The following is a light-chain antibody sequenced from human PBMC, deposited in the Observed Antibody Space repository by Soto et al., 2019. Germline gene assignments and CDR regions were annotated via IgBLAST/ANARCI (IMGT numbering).Light chain of an antibody. Sequence: QSVLTQPPSVSGAPGQSVAISCTGSSSNIGAGYDVHWYQHLPGRAPKLLIYANNNRPSGVPDRFSGSKSGTSASLAITGLQAEDEAHYYCQSDDSALSAVVFGGGTKLTVL. CDR3: QSDDSALSAVV. V-gene: IGLV1-40*01. CDR2: ANN. CDR1: SSNIGAGYD. J-gene: IGLJ2*01.